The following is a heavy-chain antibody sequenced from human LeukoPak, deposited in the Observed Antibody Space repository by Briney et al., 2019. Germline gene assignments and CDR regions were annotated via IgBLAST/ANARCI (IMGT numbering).Heavy chain of an antibody. CDR2: INPSGGGT. D-gene: IGHD3-22*01. CDR3: ARAFYDSSGYYDY. CDR1: GYTFTGNY. V-gene: IGHV1-46*01. Sequence: ASVKVSCKASGYTFTGNYMHWVRQAPGQGLEWMGTINPSGGGTTYAQKFQGRITMTRDTSTSTVYMELSSLRSEDTAVYYCARAFYDSSGYYDYWCQGTLVTVSS. J-gene: IGHJ4*02.